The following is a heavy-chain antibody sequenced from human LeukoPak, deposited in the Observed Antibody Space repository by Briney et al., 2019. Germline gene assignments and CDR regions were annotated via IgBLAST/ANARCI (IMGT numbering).Heavy chain of an antibody. CDR2: ISYDGSNK. CDR3: AKDRLRIAVAGTSGGLDP. J-gene: IGHJ5*02. Sequence: GRSLRLSCAASGFTFSSYAMHWVRQAPGKGLEWVAVISYDGSNKYYADSVKGRFTISRDNSKNTLYLQMNSLRAEDTAVYYCAKDRLRIAVAGTSGGLDPWGQGTLVTVSS. CDR1: GFTFSSYA. D-gene: IGHD6-19*01. V-gene: IGHV3-30-3*01.